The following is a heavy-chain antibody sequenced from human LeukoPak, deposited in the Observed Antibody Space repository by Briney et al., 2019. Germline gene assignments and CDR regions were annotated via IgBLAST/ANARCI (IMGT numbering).Heavy chain of an antibody. D-gene: IGHD3-16*01. V-gene: IGHV3-20*04. CDR2: INWNGGST. Sequence: PGGSLRLSCAASGFTFDDYGMSWVRQAPGKGLEWVSGINWNGGSTGYADSVKGRFTISRDNAKNSLYLQMNSLRAEDTALYYCVRGIEGSPGGVEYFDYWGQGTLVTVSS. CDR3: VRGIEGSPGGVEYFDY. J-gene: IGHJ4*02. CDR1: GFTFDDYG.